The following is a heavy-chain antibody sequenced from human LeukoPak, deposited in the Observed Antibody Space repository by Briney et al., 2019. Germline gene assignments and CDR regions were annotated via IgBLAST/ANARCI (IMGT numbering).Heavy chain of an antibody. D-gene: IGHD5-12*01. CDR3: ARDPDWADYHSVYFDY. J-gene: IGHJ4*02. CDR2: ISSSSSYI. Sequence: GGSLRLSCAASGFTFSSYSMNWVRQAPGKGLEWVSSISSSSSYIYYADSVKGRFTISRDNAKNSLYLQMNSLRAEDTAVYYCARDPDWADYHSVYFDYWGQGTLVTVSS. CDR1: GFTFSSYS. V-gene: IGHV3-21*01.